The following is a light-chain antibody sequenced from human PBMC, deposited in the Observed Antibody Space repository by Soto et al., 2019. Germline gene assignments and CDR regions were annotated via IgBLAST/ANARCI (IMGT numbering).Light chain of an antibody. CDR2: KVS. J-gene: IGKJ5*01. V-gene: IGKV2-30*01. Sequence: DFVMTQSPVSLPVTLGQPASISCRSSRSLVYSDGDIYLSWFQQGPGQSPRRLIYKVSNRESGVPDRFSGSGSGTDFTLKISSVDAEDVGVYYCMQSTQLPPTFGQGTRLEIK. CDR1: RSLVYSDGDIY. CDR3: MQSTQLPPT.